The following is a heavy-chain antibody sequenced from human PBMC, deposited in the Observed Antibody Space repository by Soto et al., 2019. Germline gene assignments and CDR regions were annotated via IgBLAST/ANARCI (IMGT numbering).Heavy chain of an antibody. CDR3: ARGWRFLKVQSDY. J-gene: IGHJ4*02. CDR1: GYTFTSYD. Sequence: GASVKASCKDPGYTFTSYDINWLRQATGQGLEWMGWMNPNSGNTGYAQKFQGRVTMTRNTSISTAYMELSSLRSEDTAVYYCARGWRFLKVQSDYWGQGTLVTVPS. V-gene: IGHV1-8*01. CDR2: MNPNSGNT. D-gene: IGHD3-3*01.